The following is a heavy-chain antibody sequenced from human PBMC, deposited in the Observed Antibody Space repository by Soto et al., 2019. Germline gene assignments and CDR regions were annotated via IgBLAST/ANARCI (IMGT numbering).Heavy chain of an antibody. CDR2: ISYDETNK. Sequence: GGSLRLSCAASGFTFSDFGMHWVRQAPGKGLEWVAFISYDETNKYYADSVKGRLTISRGNSKSTLYLQMNSLRSEDTAVYYCAKDSTTWSNYFDYWGQGTLVTVSS. J-gene: IGHJ4*02. D-gene: IGHD6-13*01. CDR1: GFTFSDFG. V-gene: IGHV3-30*18. CDR3: AKDSTTWSNYFDY.